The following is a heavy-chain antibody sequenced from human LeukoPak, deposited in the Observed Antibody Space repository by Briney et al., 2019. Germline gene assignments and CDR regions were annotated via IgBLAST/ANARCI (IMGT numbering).Heavy chain of an antibody. CDR2: VSYDGSNK. CDR1: GFTFSSYA. D-gene: IGHD1-7*01. Sequence: GGSLRLSCAASGFTFSSYAMHWVRQAPGKGLEWVAVVSYDGSNKYYADSVKGRFTLSRDNSKNTLYLQMNGLRADDTAVYYCARAPETGTTPSHFDYWGQGTLVTVSS. J-gene: IGHJ4*02. CDR3: ARAPETGTTPSHFDY. V-gene: IGHV3-30*01.